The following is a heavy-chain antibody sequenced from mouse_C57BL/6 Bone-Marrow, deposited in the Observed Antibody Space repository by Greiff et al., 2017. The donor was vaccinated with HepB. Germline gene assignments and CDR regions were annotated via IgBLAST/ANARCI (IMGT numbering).Heavy chain of an antibody. Sequence: EVQLVESGAELVRPGASVKLSCTASGFNIKDDYMHWVKQRPEQGLEWIGWIDPENGDTEYASKFQGKATITADTSSNTAYLQLSSLTSEDTAVYYCTPYYDVAYWGQGTLVTVSA. J-gene: IGHJ3*01. CDR2: IDPENGDT. D-gene: IGHD2-4*01. V-gene: IGHV14-4*01. CDR1: GFNIKDDY. CDR3: TPYYDVAY.